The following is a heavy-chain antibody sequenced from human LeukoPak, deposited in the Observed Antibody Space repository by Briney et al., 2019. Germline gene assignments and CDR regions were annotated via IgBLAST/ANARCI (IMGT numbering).Heavy chain of an antibody. CDR1: GFTFSSYA. V-gene: IGHV3-23*01. Sequence: PGGSLGLSCAASGFTFSSYAMSWVRRAPGKGLEWVSAISGSGGSTYYADSVKGRFTISRDNSKNTLYLQMNSLRAEDTAVYYCANGGLYYDILTGYSASYYFDYWGQGTLVTVSS. D-gene: IGHD3-9*01. CDR3: ANGGLYYDILTGYSASYYFDY. CDR2: ISGSGGST. J-gene: IGHJ4*02.